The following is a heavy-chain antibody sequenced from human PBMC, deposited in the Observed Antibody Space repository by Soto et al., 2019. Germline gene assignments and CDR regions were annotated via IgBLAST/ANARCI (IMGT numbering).Heavy chain of an antibody. CDR1: GFTFSSYG. J-gene: IGHJ3*02. D-gene: IGHD3-10*01. CDR3: ARDSSLRGGKSGDGYAFDI. Sequence: QVQLVESGGGVVQPGRSLRLSCAASGFTFSSYGMHWVRQAPGKGLEWVAVIWYDGSNKYYADSVKGRFTISRDNSKNTLYLKMNSLRAEDTAVYYCARDSSLRGGKSGDGYAFDIWGQGTMVTVSS. CDR2: IWYDGSNK. V-gene: IGHV3-33*01.